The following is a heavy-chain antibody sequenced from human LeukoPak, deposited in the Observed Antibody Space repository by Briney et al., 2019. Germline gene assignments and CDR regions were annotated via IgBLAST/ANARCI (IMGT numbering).Heavy chain of an antibody. J-gene: IGHJ4*02. CDR2: IYYSGST. V-gene: IGHV4-31*03. Sequence: SETLSLTCTVSGGSISSGGYYWSWIRQHPGKGLEWIGYIYYSGSTYYNPSLKSRVTISVDTSKNQFSLKLSSVTAADTAVYYCARESNYDILNGYYKIFDYWGQGTLVTVSS. CDR1: GGSISSGGYY. CDR3: ARESNYDILNGYYKIFDY. D-gene: IGHD3-9*01.